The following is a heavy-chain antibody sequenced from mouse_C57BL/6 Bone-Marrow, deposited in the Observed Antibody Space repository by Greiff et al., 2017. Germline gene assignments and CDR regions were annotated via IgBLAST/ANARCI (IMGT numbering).Heavy chain of an antibody. CDR1: GYTFTSYW. V-gene: IGHV1-53*01. D-gene: IGHD1-1*01. CDR3: ARPRATVVDY. CDR2: INPSNGGT. J-gene: IGHJ2*01. Sequence: QVQLQQPGTELVKPGASVKLSCKASGYTFTSYWMHWVKQRPGHGLEWIGNINPSNGGTNYNEKFKSKATLTVNKSSSTAYMQSSSRTSEDSAVYYCARPRATVVDYWDQGTTLTVSS.